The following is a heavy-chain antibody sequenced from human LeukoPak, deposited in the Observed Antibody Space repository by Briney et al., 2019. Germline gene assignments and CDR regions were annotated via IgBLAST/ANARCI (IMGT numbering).Heavy chain of an antibody. J-gene: IGHJ4*02. CDR2: ISSTSDTYK. Sequence: GGSLRLSCLASGFTFSTYNMHWVRQAPGKGLEWVSTISSTSDTYKYYANSVRGRFTISRDNTKNSLYLQMIGLRAEDTGIYFCARGTTWSPLDFDYWGQGTQVTVSS. CDR3: ARGTTWSPLDFDY. V-gene: IGHV3-21*01. D-gene: IGHD3-3*01. CDR1: GFTFSTYN.